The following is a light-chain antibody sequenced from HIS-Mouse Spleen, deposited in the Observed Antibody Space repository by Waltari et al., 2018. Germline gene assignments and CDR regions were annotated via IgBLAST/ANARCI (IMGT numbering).Light chain of an antibody. CDR3: NSRDSSGNNWV. Sequence: SSELTQDPAVSVALGQTVRITCQGDSLRSDYASWYQQKPGQAPVLVIYGKNNRPSGIPDRFSGSSSGNTASLTITGAQAEDEADYYCNSRDSSGNNWVFGGGTKLTVL. CDR1: SLRSDY. CDR2: GKN. V-gene: IGLV3-19*01. J-gene: IGLJ3*02.